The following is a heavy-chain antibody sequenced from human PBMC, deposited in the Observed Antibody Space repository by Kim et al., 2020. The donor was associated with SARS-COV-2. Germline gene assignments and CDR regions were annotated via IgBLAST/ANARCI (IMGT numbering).Heavy chain of an antibody. CDR3: ARGLTAFDI. D-gene: IGHD3-16*01. CDR1: GGSINSPNW. J-gene: IGHJ3*02. Sequence: SETLSLTCTVSGGSINSPNWWNWVRQPPGKRLEWIGEIFHGGRTNYNPPLESRVTMSLDTSKNQFSLNLDSVTAADTAFYYCARGLTAFDIWGQGTTVT. CDR2: IFHGGRT. V-gene: IGHV4-4*02.